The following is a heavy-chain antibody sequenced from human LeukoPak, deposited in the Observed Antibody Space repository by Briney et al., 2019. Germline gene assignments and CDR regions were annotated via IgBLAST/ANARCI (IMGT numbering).Heavy chain of an antibody. CDR3: ARERGGVWFGELSPFDY. V-gene: IGHV4-30-4*01. D-gene: IGHD3-10*01. J-gene: IGHJ4*02. Sequence: SQTLSLTCTVSGGSISSGDYYWSWIRQPPGKGLEWIVDIYYSGSTYYNPSLKSRVTISVDTSKNQFSLKLSSVTAADTAVYYCARERGGVWFGELSPFDYWGQGTLVTVSS. CDR2: IYYSGST. CDR1: GGSISSGDYY.